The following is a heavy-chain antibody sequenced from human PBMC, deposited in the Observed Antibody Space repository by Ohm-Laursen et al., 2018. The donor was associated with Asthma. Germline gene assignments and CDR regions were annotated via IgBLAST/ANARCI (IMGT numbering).Heavy chain of an antibody. CDR3: ARIGPEWELPGREYSLHH. Sequence: SLRLSCAASGYTFSRYSIHWVRQVPGKGLEWVASISTASTFIYYADSVRGRFTTSRDNAKNSVYLQMNSLRAEDTALYYCARIGPEWELPGREYSLHHWGRGTQVTASS. CDR2: ISTASTFI. CDR1: GYTFSRYS. J-gene: IGHJ1*01. D-gene: IGHD1-26*01. V-gene: IGHV3-21*01.